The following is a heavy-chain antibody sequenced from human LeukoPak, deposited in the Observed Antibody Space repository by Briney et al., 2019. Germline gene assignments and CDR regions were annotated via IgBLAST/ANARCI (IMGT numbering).Heavy chain of an antibody. Sequence: GGSLRLSCAASGFTFSSYSMNWVRQAPGKGLEWVSSISSSSSYIYYADSVKGRFTISRDNAKNSLYLQMNSLRAEDTAVYYCARGALAAAGTWFDPWGQGTQVTVSS. J-gene: IGHJ5*02. V-gene: IGHV3-21*01. D-gene: IGHD6-13*01. CDR3: ARGALAAAGTWFDP. CDR1: GFTFSSYS. CDR2: ISSSSSYI.